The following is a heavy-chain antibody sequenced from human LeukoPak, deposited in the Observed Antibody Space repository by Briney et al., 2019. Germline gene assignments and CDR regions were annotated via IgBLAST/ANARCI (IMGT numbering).Heavy chain of an antibody. CDR3: ARDPSGRLLRRGFDP. D-gene: IGHD2-15*01. CDR1: GYTFTSYG. V-gene: IGHV1-18*04. CDR2: ISAYNGNT. J-gene: IGHJ5*02. Sequence: GASVKVSCKASGYTFTSYGISWVRQAPGQGLEWMGWISAYNGNTNYAQKLQGRITMTTDTSTSTAYMELRSLRSDDTAVYYCARDPSGRLLRRGFDPWGQGTLVTVSS.